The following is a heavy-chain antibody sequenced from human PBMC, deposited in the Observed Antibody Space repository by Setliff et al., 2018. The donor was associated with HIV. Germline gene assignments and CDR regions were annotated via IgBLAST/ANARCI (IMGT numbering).Heavy chain of an antibody. CDR1: GGSISGSY. CDR2: IYGTGST. CDR3: ARDLGSGHFDY. J-gene: IGHJ4*02. V-gene: IGHV4-4*07. Sequence: PSETLSLTCTVSGGSISGSYWNWFRRPAGQGLEWIGRIYGTGSTFYNPSFKSRATFAVDTARSQFSLNLRTVTAADTAVYYCARDLGSGHFDYWGQGTLGTVSS.